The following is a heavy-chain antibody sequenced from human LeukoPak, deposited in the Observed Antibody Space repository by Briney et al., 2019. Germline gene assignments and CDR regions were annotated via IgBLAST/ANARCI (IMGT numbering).Heavy chain of an antibody. D-gene: IGHD3-16*01. V-gene: IGHV1-2*02. CDR1: GYTFSDYV. CDR2: INPKSGGT. Sequence: ASVKLSCKASGYTFSDYVIHWVRQAPGQGLECMGWINPKSGGTNYVQKFQGRVTMTRDTSINTVYMELSSLNSDDTAMYYCARDVIMGDDQGWCDPWGQGTLVTVCS. J-gene: IGHJ5*02. CDR3: ARDVIMGDDQGWCDP.